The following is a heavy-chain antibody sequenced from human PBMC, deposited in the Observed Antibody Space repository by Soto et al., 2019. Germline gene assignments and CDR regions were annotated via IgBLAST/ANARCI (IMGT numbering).Heavy chain of an antibody. Sequence: QVQLVQSGAEVKKPGASVKVSCKASGYAFTSYAMHWVRQAPGQRLQWMGWINAGNGNTKYSQKFQGRVTITRDTSASTAYMELSSLRSEDTAVYYCARGPGGPDGPGDYWGQGTLVTVSS. D-gene: IGHD2-15*01. CDR1: GYAFTSYA. J-gene: IGHJ4*02. CDR2: INAGNGNT. CDR3: ARGPGGPDGPGDY. V-gene: IGHV1-3*01.